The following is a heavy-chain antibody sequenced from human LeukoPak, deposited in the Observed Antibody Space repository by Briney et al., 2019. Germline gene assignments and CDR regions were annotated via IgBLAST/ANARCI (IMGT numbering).Heavy chain of an antibody. CDR3: ARDSDPYNYGSGSYYCSVAY. D-gene: IGHD3-10*01. V-gene: IGHV1-69*05. CDR2: IISIFGTA. CDR1: GGTFSSYA. J-gene: IGHJ4*02. Sequence: SVKVSCKASGGTFSSYAISWVRQAPGQGLEWMGRIISIFGTANYAQKFQGRVTITTDESTSTAYMELSSLRSEDTAVYYCARDSDPYNYGSGSYYCSVAYWGQGTLVTVSS.